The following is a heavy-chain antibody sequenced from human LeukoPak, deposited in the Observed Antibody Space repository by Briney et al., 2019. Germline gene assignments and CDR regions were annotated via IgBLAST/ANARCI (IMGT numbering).Heavy chain of an antibody. CDR1: GLTFSSYA. CDR3: AKDRAELLWFGGILDY. CDR2: ISGSGGST. D-gene: IGHD3-10*01. J-gene: IGHJ4*02. V-gene: IGHV3-23*01. Sequence: GGSLRLSCAASGLTFSSYAMSWVRQAPGKGLEWVSAISGSGGSTYYADSVKGRFTISRDNSKNTLYLQMNSLRAEDTAVYYCAKDRAELLWFGGILDYWGQGTLVTVSS.